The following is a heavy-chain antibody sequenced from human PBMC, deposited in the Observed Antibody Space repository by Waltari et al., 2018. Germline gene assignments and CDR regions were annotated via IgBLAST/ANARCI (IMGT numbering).Heavy chain of an antibody. Sequence: QVQLVESGGGVVQPGGSLRLSCAASGFTFSSYGMHWVRQAPGKGLGWVAFIRYDGSNKYYADSVKGRFTISRDNSKNTLYLQMNSLRAEDTAVYYCAKGPANYGSGSYSPSGPFDYWGQGTLVTVSS. CDR2: IRYDGSNK. V-gene: IGHV3-30*02. CDR3: AKGPANYGSGSYSPSGPFDY. J-gene: IGHJ4*02. D-gene: IGHD3-10*01. CDR1: GFTFSSYG.